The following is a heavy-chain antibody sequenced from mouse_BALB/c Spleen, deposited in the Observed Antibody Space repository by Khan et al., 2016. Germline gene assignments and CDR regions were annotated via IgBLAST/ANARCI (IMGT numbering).Heavy chain of an antibody. D-gene: IGHD2-4*01. V-gene: IGHV14-3*02. CDR1: GFNIKDTY. CDR3: ARSPYDYDVGFAY. CDR2: IDPANGNT. J-gene: IGHJ3*01. Sequence: VQLQQSGAELVKPGASVKLSCTASGFNIKDTYMPWVKQRPEQGLEWIGRIDPANGNTKYDPKFQGKATITADTSSNTAYLPLSSLTSEDTAVYYCARSPYDYDVGFAYWGQGTLVTVSA.